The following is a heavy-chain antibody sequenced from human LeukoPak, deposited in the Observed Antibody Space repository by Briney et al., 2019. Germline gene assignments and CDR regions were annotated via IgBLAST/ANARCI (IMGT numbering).Heavy chain of an antibody. CDR1: RGSISSYF. Sequence: SETLSLTCTVSRGSISSYFWSWIRQPPGKGLEWIGYIYYSGSTNYNPSLKSRVTISVDTSKNQFSLKLSSVTAADTAVYYCARHKDYYYSYMDVWGKGTTVTISS. CDR3: ARHKDYYYSYMDV. CDR2: IYYSGST. V-gene: IGHV4-59*08. J-gene: IGHJ6*03.